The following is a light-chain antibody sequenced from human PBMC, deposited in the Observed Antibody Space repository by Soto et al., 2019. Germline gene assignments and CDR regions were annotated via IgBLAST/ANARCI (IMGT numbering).Light chain of an antibody. CDR2: DVN. J-gene: IGLJ1*01. V-gene: IGLV2-11*01. Sequence: QSVLTQPRSVSGSPGQSVTISCTGSSSDVGAYNFASWYQQHPGAAPKLLIHDVNKRPPGVPGRFSASKSGNTASLTISGLQAEDEADYYCCSYAGEYKYVFGSGTKVTVL. CDR1: SSDVGAYNF. CDR3: CSYAGEYKYV.